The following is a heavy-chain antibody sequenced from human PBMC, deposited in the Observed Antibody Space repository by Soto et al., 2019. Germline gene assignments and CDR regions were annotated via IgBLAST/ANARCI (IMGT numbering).Heavy chain of an antibody. CDR2: IYYSGST. J-gene: IGHJ6*02. CDR3: ARWCSGGSCYYYYGMDV. Sequence: QVQLQESGPGLVKPSQTLSLTCTVSGGSISSGGYYWGWIRQHPGKGLEWIGYIYYSGSTYYNPSLTARVTISVDTSKNQFPRTLSSVTAADTAVYYCARWCSGGSCYYYYGMDVWGQGTTVTVSS. V-gene: IGHV4-31*03. D-gene: IGHD2-15*01. CDR1: GGSISSGGYY.